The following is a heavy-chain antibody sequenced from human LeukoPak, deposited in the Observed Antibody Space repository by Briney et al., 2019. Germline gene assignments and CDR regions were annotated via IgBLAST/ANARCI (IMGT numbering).Heavy chain of an antibody. J-gene: IGHJ5*01. CDR2: ISWNSGSI. Sequence: PGRSLRLSCAASGFTFDDYAMHWVRQAPGKGLEWVSGISWNSGSIGYADSVKGRFTISRDYAKNSVYLQMNSLRAEDTAVFYCARDGKYSGSFDSWGQGTLVTVSS. D-gene: IGHD1-26*01. CDR3: ARDGKYSGSFDS. V-gene: IGHV3-9*01. CDR1: GFTFDDYA.